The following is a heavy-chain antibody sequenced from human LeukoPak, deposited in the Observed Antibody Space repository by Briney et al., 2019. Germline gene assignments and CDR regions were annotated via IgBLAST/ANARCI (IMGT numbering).Heavy chain of an antibody. D-gene: IGHD3-3*01. CDR2: INPNSGGT. CDR3: ARESVGRRFLEWFFLDY. V-gene: IGHV1-2*02. Sequence: ASVKVSCKASGYTFTGYYMHWVRQAPGQGLEWMGWINPNSGGTNYAEKFQGRVTMTRDTSISTAYMELSRLRSDDTAVYYCARESVGRRFLEWFFLDYWGQGTLVTVSS. J-gene: IGHJ4*02. CDR1: GYTFTGYY.